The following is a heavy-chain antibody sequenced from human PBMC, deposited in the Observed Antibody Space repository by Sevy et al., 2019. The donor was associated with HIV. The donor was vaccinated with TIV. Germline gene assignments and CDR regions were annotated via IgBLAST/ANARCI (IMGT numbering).Heavy chain of an antibody. CDR2: IWYDGSNK. J-gene: IGHJ4*02. Sequence: GGSLRLSCAASGFNFSIYGMHWVRQAPGKGLGWVALIWYDGSNKYYADSVKGRFTISRDNSKNTLYLQMNSLRAEDTAVYYCARGRDYGNFDYWGQGTLLTVSS. D-gene: IGHD4-17*01. CDR3: ARGRDYGNFDY. V-gene: IGHV3-33*01. CDR1: GFNFSIYG.